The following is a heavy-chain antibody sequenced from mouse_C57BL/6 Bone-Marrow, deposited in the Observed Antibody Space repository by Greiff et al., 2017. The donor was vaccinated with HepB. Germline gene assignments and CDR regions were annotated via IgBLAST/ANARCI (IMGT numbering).Heavy chain of an antibody. CDR1: GYTFTSYW. V-gene: IGHV1-64*01. D-gene: IGHD1-1*01. J-gene: IGHJ2*01. Sequence: VKLMESGAELVKPGASVKLSCKASGYTFTSYWMHWVKQRPGQGLEWIGMIHPNSGSTNYNEKFKSKATLTVDKSSSTAYMQLSSLTSEDSAVYYCARRDYYGRAPHFDDWGQGTTLTVSS. CDR2: IHPNSGST. CDR3: ARRDYYGRAPHFDD.